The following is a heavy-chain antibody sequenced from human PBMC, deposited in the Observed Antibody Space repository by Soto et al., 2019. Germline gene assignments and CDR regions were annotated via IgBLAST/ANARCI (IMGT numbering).Heavy chain of an antibody. CDR2: IYYSGST. CDR3: ARTALVAARPLGP. V-gene: IGHV4-61*01. J-gene: IGHJ5*02. CDR1: GGSVSSGSYY. D-gene: IGHD6-6*01. Sequence: SETLSLTCTVSGGSVSSGSYYWSWIRQPPGKGLEWIGYIYYSGSTNYNPSLKSRVTISVDTSKNQFSLKLSSVTAADTAVYYCARTALVAARPLGPWGQGTLVTVSS.